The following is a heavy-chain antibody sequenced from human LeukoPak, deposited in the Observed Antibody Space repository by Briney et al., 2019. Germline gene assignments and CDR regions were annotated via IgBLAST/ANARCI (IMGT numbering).Heavy chain of an antibody. D-gene: IGHD6-13*01. J-gene: IGHJ5*02. CDR2: ISSSSAI. V-gene: IGHV3-48*01. CDR1: GFTLSSYS. Sequence: GGSLRLSCAASGFTLSSYSMNWVRQAPGKGLEWVSYISSSSAIYYADSVKGRFTISRDNAKNSLYLQMNSLRAEDTAVYYCARGRREYSSSWGEMGALSFDPWGQGTLVTVSS. CDR3: ARGRREYSSSWGEMGALSFDP.